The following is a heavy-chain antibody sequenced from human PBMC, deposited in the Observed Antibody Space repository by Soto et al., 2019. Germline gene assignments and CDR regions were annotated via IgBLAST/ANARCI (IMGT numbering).Heavy chain of an antibody. V-gene: IGHV1-69*01. J-gene: IGHJ5*02. CDR2: IIPIFGTA. Sequence: QVQLVQSGAEVKKPGSSVKVSCKASGGTFSSYAISWVRQAPGQGLEWMGGIIPIFGTANYAQKFQGRVTFTADESTSTAYMKLSSLRSEDTAVYYCARVKVYYYDNSGYCINWFHPWGQGTLVTVSS. CDR3: ARVKVYYYDNSGYCINWFHP. D-gene: IGHD3-22*01. CDR1: GGTFSSYA.